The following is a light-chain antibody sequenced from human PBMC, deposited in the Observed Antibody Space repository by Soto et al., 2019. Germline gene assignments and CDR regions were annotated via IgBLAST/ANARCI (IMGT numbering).Light chain of an antibody. CDR1: HSLSSKS. Sequence: DIVLTQSPGTLSLSPGERATLSCTASHSLSSKSLVWYQQKSGETPRVLIYDASRRATGIPDRFSGSGSGTDFTLTISRLEPEDSAVYFCQQYDTSPTFGEGTKVPIK. J-gene: IGKJ1*01. V-gene: IGKV3-20*01. CDR2: DAS. CDR3: QQYDTSPT.